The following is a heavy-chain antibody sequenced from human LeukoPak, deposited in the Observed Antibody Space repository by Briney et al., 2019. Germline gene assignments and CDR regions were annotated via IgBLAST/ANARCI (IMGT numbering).Heavy chain of an antibody. CDR1: GGTFSSYA. CDR2: IIPIFGTA. D-gene: IGHD6-13*01. CDR3: ARVGIAAAGFDY. Sequence: GASVKVSCKASGGTFSSYAISWVRQAPGQGLEWMGGIIPIFGTANYAQKLQGRVTMTTDTSTSTAYMELRSLRSDDTAVYYCARVGIAAAGFDYWGQGTLVTVSS. V-gene: IGHV1-69*05. J-gene: IGHJ4*02.